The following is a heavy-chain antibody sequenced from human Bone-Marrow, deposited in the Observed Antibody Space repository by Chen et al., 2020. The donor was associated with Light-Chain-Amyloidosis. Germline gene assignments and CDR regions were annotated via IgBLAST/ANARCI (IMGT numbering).Heavy chain of an antibody. CDR1: GFFVNASY. Sequence: VQVAETGGGLFQPGGSLRLSCIASGFFVNASYFSWVRQAPGKGLEWVSVLYNTGTIYYADSVRGRFTISGDRSXXXXXXXXXXXXXXXXXTYYCASWLQNAFELWGQGTPVTVSS. V-gene: IGHV3-53*02. D-gene: IGHD3-10*01. J-gene: IGHJ4*02. CDR2: LYNTGTI. CDR3: ASWLQNAFEL.